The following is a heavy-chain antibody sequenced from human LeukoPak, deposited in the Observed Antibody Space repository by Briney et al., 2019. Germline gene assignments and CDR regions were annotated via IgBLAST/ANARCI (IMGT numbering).Heavy chain of an antibody. CDR1: GGSISSYY. CDR2: IYYSGST. J-gene: IGHJ3*02. Sequence: PSETLSLTCTVSGGSISSYYWSWIRQPPGKGLEWIGYIYYSGSTNYNPSLKSRVTLSVDTSKNQFSLKLSSVTAADTAVYYCARAWGPDSSGYSTGDAFDIWGQGTMVTVSS. V-gene: IGHV4-59*01. CDR3: ARAWGPDSSGYSTGDAFDI. D-gene: IGHD3-22*01.